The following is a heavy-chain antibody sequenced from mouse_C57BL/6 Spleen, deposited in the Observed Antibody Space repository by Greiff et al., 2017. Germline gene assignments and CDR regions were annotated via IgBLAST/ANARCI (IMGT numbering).Heavy chain of an antibody. CDR1: GYTFTSYW. D-gene: IGHD1-1*01. CDR2: IDPSDSYT. V-gene: IGHV1-69*01. J-gene: IGHJ2*01. Sequence: QVQLKQPGAELVMPGASVKLSCKASGYTFTSYWMHWVKQRPGQGLEWIGEIDPSDSYTNYNQKFKGKSTLTVDKSSSAAYMQRSSLTSEDSAVYYCARGDTTVGADYWGQGTTLTVSS. CDR3: ARGDTTVGADY.